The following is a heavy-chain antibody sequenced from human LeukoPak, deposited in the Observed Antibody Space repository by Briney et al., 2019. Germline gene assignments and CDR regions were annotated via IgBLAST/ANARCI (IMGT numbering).Heavy chain of an antibody. CDR3: AREGYSSSWYSSLNWFDP. D-gene: IGHD6-13*01. CDR2: ISYDGSNK. Sequence: GRSLRLSCAASGFTFSSYAMHWVRQAPGKGLEWVAVISYDGSNKYYADSVKGRFTISRDNSKNTLYLQMNSLRAEDTAVYYCAREGYSSSWYSSLNWFDPWGQGTLVTVSS. CDR1: GFTFSSYA. J-gene: IGHJ5*02. V-gene: IGHV3-30-3*01.